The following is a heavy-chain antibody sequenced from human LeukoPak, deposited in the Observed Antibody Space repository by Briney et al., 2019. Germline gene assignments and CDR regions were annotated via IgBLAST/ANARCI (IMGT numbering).Heavy chain of an antibody. CDR1: GYTFTSYY. J-gene: IGHJ4*02. Sequence: ASAKVSCKASGYTFTSYYMHWVRQAPGQGLEWMGIINPSGGSTSYAQKFQGRVTMTRDTSTGTVYMELSSLRSEDTAVYYCARGASPLWFGESAFDHWGQGTLVTVSS. CDR2: INPSGGST. D-gene: IGHD3-10*01. CDR3: ARGASPLWFGESAFDH. V-gene: IGHV1-46*01.